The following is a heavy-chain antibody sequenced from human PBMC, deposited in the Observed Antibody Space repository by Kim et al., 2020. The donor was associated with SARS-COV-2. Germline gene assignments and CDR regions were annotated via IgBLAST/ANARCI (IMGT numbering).Heavy chain of an antibody. CDR3: IASDSGACCSEY. Sequence: GGSLRLSCAASGFTFTNAWMSWVRQAPGKGLEWVGRIRSLPSGGTADYAAPVKGRFTISRDDSKTTLYLQMNNLKVEDTALYYCIASDSGACCSEYWGQGTLVTVSS. D-gene: IGHD2-21*02. J-gene: IGHJ4*02. CDR1: GFTFTNAW. V-gene: IGHV3-15*01. CDR2: IRSLPSGGTA.